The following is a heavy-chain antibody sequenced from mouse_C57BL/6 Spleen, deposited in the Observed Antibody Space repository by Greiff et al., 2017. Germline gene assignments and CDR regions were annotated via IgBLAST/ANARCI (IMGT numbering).Heavy chain of an antibody. Sequence: VKLQESGAELVRPGTSVKVSCKASGYAFTNYLIEWVKQRPGQGLEWIGVINPGSGGTNYNEKFKGKATLTADKSSSTAYMQLSSLTSEDSAVYFCARRRVYSNYDAMDYWGQGTSVTVSS. D-gene: IGHD2-5*01. CDR3: ARRRVYSNYDAMDY. CDR1: GYAFTNYL. J-gene: IGHJ4*01. CDR2: INPGSGGT. V-gene: IGHV1-54*01.